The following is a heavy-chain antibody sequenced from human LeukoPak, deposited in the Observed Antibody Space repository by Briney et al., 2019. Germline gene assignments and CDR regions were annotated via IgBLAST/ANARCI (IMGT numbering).Heavy chain of an antibody. V-gene: IGHV4-34*01. CDR1: GGSFSGYY. CDR3: ARAGMLLWFGELSSNWFDP. CDR2: INHSGST. J-gene: IGHJ5*02. Sequence: SETLSLTCAVYGGSFSGYYWSWIRQPPGKGLEWIGEINHSGSTNYNPSLKSRITISVDTSKNQFSLKLSSVTAADTAVYYCARAGMLLWFGELSSNWFDPWGQGTLVTVSS. D-gene: IGHD3-10*01.